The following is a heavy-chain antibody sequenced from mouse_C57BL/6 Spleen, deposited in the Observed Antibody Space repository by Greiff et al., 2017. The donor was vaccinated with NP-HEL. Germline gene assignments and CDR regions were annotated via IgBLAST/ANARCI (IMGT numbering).Heavy chain of an antibody. CDR2: IYPGNSDT. CDR3: TKYDYAVPHWYFDV. CDR1: GYTFTSYW. D-gene: IGHD2-4*01. V-gene: IGHV1-5*01. J-gene: IGHJ1*03. Sequence: EVQLQQSGTVLARPGASVKMSCKTSGYTFTSYWMHWVKQRPGQGLEWIGAIYPGNSDTSYNQKFKGKAKLTAVTSASTAYMELSSLTNEDSAVYYCTKYDYAVPHWYFDVWGTGTTVTVSS.